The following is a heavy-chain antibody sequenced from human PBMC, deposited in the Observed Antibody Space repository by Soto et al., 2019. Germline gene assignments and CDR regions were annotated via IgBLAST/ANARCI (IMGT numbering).Heavy chain of an antibody. Sequence: TGGSLRLPCAAPGVPFSSHERNWVRQAPGKGLEWVSYISSSGNTIYYADSVKGRFTISRDNAKNSLYLQMNSLRGEDTAVYYCAGPSGSTWGRGNLVTVSS. CDR2: ISSSGNTI. CDR3: AGPSGST. V-gene: IGHV3-48*03. CDR1: GVPFSSHE. D-gene: IGHD2-2*01. J-gene: IGHJ5*02.